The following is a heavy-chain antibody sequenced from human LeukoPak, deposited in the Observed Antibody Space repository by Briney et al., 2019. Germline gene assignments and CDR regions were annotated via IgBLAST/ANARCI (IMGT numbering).Heavy chain of an antibody. CDR2: IIPILGIA. CDR3: ARVDYPTDIPCAFDI. J-gene: IGHJ3*02. V-gene: IGHV1-69*04. Sequence: SVKVSCKASGGTFSSYAISWVRQALGQGLEWMGRIIPILGIANYAQKFQGRVTITADKSTSTAYMELSSLRSEDTAVYYCARVDYPTDIPCAFDIWGQGTMVTVSS. D-gene: IGHD2-15*01. CDR1: GGTFSSYA.